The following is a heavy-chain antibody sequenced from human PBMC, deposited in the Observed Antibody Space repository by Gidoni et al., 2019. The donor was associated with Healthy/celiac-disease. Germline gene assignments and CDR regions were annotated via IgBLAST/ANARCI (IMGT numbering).Heavy chain of an antibody. CDR3: ARDEQQLDY. V-gene: IGHV3-33*01. CDR1: GFTFSSYG. D-gene: IGHD6-13*01. CDR2: IWYDGSNK. J-gene: IGHJ4*02. Sequence: QVQLVESGGGVVQPGRSLRLSCAASGFTFSSYGMHWVRQAPGKGLEWVAVIWYDGSNKYYADSVKGRFNISRDNSKNTLYLQMNSLRAEDTAVYYCARDEQQLDYWGQGTLVTVSS.